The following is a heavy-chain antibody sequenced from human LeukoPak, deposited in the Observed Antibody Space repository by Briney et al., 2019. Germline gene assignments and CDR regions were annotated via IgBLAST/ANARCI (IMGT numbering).Heavy chain of an antibody. CDR1: GGSISSSSYH. J-gene: IGHJ3*02. CDR3: ARQSATYYDFWSGSVDI. V-gene: IGHV4-39*01. D-gene: IGHD3-3*01. Sequence: SETLSLTCTVSGGSISSSSYHWGWIRQPPGKGLQWIGSIYYSGSTYYNPSLKSRVTISVDTSKNQFSLKLTSVTAADTAVYYCARQSATYYDFWSGSVDIWGPGTMVTVSS. CDR2: IYYSGST.